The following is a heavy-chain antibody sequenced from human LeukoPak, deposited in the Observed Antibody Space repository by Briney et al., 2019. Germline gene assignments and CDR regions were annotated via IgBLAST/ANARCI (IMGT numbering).Heavy chain of an antibody. CDR1: GYTFTGYY. CDR3: ARDIAAAGTNDY. CDR2: INPNSGGT. J-gene: IGHJ4*02. D-gene: IGHD6-13*01. V-gene: IGHV1-2*02. Sequence: ASVKVSCKASGYTFTGYYMQWVRQAPGQGLEWMGWINPNSGGTKYAQKFQGRVTMTRDTSISTANMELSRLGSDDTAVYYCARDIAAAGTNDYWGQGTLVTVSS.